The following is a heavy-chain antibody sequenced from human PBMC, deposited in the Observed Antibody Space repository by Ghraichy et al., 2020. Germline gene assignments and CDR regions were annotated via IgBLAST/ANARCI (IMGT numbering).Heavy chain of an antibody. D-gene: IGHD3-10*01. CDR2: IYTSGST. CDR1: GGSINNYY. CDR3: ARRVPGGWFDP. J-gene: IGHJ5*02. Sequence: SETLSLTCTVSGGSINNYYWSWIRQPPGNGLEWIGYIYTSGSTNYNPSLKSRVTISLDTSKNQVSLKLSSVTAADTAVYYCARRVPGGWFDPWGQGTLVTVSS. V-gene: IGHV4-4*09.